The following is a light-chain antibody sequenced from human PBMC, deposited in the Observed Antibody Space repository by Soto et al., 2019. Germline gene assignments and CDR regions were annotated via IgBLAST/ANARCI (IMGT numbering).Light chain of an antibody. Sequence: QSVLTQPPSASGSPGQSVTISCTGTSSDVGAYNYVSWYQQYPGKAPKLMIYEVNKRPSGVPDRFSGSKSGKTASLSVSGLQDEDEADYFCNAQADNGKHVFGTGTKLTVL. J-gene: IGLJ1*01. CDR1: SSDVGAYNY. CDR3: NAQADNGKHV. V-gene: IGLV2-8*01. CDR2: EVN.